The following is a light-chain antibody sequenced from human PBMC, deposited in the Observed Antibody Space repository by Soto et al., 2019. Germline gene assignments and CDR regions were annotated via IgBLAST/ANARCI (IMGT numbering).Light chain of an antibody. V-gene: IGKV3D-20*01. Sequence: EIVLTQSPATLSVSPGESATLSCGASQSVSGTYIAWYQQKPGLAPRLVMYDVSYRDTGIPDRFSGSGSGTDFTLTISRLEPEDFAVYYCQQYSRSPRLTFGGGTKVEIK. CDR2: DVS. CDR1: QSVSGTY. CDR3: QQYSRSPRLT. J-gene: IGKJ4*01.